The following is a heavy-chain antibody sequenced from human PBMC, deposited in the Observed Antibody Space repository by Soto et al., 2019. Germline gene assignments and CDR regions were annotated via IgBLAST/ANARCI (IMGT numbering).Heavy chain of an antibody. V-gene: IGHV3-72*01. CDR3: ACFISGVVH. CDR2: IKHKPEEDTT. J-gene: IGHJ4*02. CDR1: GVTLSNYD. D-gene: IGHD3-3*01. Sequence: EVQLVESGGGLVQPGMSLRLSCAASGVTLSNYDIDWVRQTPGKGLEWIGRIKHKPEEDTTEYAASVKGIITISRDNSKSTSYLQLTSSKTKNTAVYYCACFISGVVHWGQGTLVTVSS.